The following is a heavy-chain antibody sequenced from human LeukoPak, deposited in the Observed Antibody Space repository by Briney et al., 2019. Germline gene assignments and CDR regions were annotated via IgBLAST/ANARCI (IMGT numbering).Heavy chain of an antibody. CDR2: IIPRLGSE. D-gene: IGHD3-16*01. Sequence: SVKVSCKASGGSFSSFGVAWVRQAPGQGLEWMGRIIPRLGSEDYAQKFQGRVTITADKSASTVYMDLSSLRSKDTAIYYCARIGAGGGDGLQSYNYGLDVWGLGTTVIVSS. J-gene: IGHJ6*02. V-gene: IGHV1-69*04. CDR3: ARIGAGGGDGLQSYNYGLDV. CDR1: GGSFSSFG.